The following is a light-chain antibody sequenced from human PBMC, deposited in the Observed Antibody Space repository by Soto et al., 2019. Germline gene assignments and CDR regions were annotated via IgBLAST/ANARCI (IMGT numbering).Light chain of an antibody. CDR1: QNVRTL. V-gene: IGKV3-11*01. CDR3: QQQSLGPPWT. J-gene: IGKJ1*01. CDR2: GAS. Sequence: EVVLTQSPATLSLSPGERATLSCRASQNVRTLLVWYQQKPGQAARLLIFGASNRATGILARFSGSGSGTDVILTIISLESEDFAVYYCQQQSLGPPWTFGQGTRVEI.